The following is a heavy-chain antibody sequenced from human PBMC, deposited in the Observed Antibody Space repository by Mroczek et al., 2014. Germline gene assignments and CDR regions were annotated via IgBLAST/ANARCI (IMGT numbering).Heavy chain of an antibody. CDR2: INHSGST. J-gene: IGHJ3*02. Sequence: QVQLQQWGAGLLKPSETLSLTCAVYGGSFSGYYWSWIRQPPGKGLEWIGEINHSGSTNYNPSLKSRVTISVDTSKNQFSLKLSSVTAADTAVYYCARLRKMYYDILTGYSDAFDIWGQGTMVTVSS. V-gene: IGHV4-34*01. D-gene: IGHD3-9*01. CDR1: GGSFSGYY. CDR3: ARLRKMYYDILTGYSDAFDI.